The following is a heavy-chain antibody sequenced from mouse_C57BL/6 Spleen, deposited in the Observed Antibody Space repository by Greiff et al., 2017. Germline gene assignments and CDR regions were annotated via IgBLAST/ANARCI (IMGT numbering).Heavy chain of an antibody. CDR3: VRSSGYGFAY. V-gene: IGHV10-1*01. CDR2: IRSKSNNYAT. CDR1: GFSFNTYA. Sequence: GGGLVQPKGSLKLSCAASGFSFNTYAMNWVRQAPGKGLEWVARIRSKSNNYATYYADSVKDRFTISRDDSESMLYLQMNNLKTEDTAMYYCVRSSGYGFAYWGQGTLVTVSA. D-gene: IGHD3-2*02. J-gene: IGHJ3*01.